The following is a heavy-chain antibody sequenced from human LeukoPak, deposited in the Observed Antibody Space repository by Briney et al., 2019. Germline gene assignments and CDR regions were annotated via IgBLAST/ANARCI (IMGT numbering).Heavy chain of an antibody. Sequence: GGSLRLSCAASEFAFSFYWMSWVRQAPGKGLEWVANIKQDGSERYYVDSVKGRFTISRDNAKNSLYLQMNSLRAEDTAVYYCASWDHMGDYWGQGTLVTVSS. CDR2: IKQDGSER. CDR1: EFAFSFYW. D-gene: IGHD1-26*01. J-gene: IGHJ4*02. V-gene: IGHV3-7*01. CDR3: ASWDHMGDY.